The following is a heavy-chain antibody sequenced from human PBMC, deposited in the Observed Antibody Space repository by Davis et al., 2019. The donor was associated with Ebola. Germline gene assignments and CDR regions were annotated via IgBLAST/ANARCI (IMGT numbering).Heavy chain of an antibody. D-gene: IGHD3-10*01. CDR2: IIPIFGTA. CDR1: GGTFSSYA. V-gene: IGHV1-69*13. J-gene: IGHJ6*02. CDR3: ARVPRGTMVREPYYYYGMDV. Sequence: SVKVSCKASGGTFSSYAISWVRQAPGQGLEWMGGIIPIFGTANYAQKFQGRVTITADESTSTAYMELSSLRSEDTAVYYCARVPRGTMVREPYYYYGMDVWGQGTTVTVSS.